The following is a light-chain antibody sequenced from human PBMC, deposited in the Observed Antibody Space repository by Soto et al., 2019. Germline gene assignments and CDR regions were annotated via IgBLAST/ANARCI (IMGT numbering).Light chain of an antibody. CDR2: EVT. Sequence: QSALAQPASVSGSPGQSITISCAGTNRDVGGYNYVSWYQQYPGKAPKLIIYEVTYRPSGVSNRFSGSKSGNTASLTISGLQAEDEADYYCSSYSRSSALDVIFGGGTKVTVL. CDR1: NRDVGGYNY. V-gene: IGLV2-14*01. J-gene: IGLJ2*01. CDR3: SSYSRSSALDVI.